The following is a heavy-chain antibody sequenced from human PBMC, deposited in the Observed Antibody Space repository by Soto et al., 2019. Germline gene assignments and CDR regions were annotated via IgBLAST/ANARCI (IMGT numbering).Heavy chain of an antibody. Sequence: EVQLLESEGGLVQPGGSLRLSCAASGFTISSNAMYWVRQAPGKGLEWVSAISDRGDTTHYADSVKGRFTISRDTSKNTLYLQLNALRADDTAVYYCAKDKPGTTSFDYWGQGTLVTVSS. V-gene: IGHV3-23*01. CDR2: ISDRGDTT. J-gene: IGHJ4*02. CDR1: GFTISSNA. CDR3: AKDKPGTTSFDY. D-gene: IGHD1-1*01.